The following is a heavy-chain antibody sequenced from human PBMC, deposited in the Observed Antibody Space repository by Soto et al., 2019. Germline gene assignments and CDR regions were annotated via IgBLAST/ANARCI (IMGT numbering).Heavy chain of an antibody. CDR1: GYTFTSYD. V-gene: IGHV1-8*01. CDR2: MNPNSGNT. Sequence: GASVKVSCKASGYTFTSYDINWVRQATGQGLEWMGWMNPNSGNTGYAQKFQGRVTMTRNTSISTAYMELSSLRSEDTAVYYCARGGGSYYDFWSGYYTAPKYYMDVWGKGTTVTVSS. J-gene: IGHJ6*03. CDR3: ARGGGSYYDFWSGYYTAPKYYMDV. D-gene: IGHD3-3*01.